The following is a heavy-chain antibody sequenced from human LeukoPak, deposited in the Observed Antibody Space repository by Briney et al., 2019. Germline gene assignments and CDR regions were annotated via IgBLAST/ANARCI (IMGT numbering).Heavy chain of an antibody. CDR2: IIPIFGTA. CDR1: GGTFSSYA. V-gene: IGHV1-69*05. J-gene: IGHJ4*02. Sequence: SVKVSCKASGGTFSSYAISWVRQAPGQGLEWMGGIIPIFGTANYAQKFQGRVTITTDESTSTAYMELSSLRSEDTAVYYCARVGLVVVPAAIFLPDDYWGQGTLVTVSS. D-gene: IGHD2-2*01. CDR3: ARVGLVVVPAAIFLPDDY.